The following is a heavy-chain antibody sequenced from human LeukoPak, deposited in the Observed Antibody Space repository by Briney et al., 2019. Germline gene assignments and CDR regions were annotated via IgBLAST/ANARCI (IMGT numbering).Heavy chain of an antibody. D-gene: IGHD5-18*01. CDR2: ISGSGGNT. Sequence: GGSLRLSCAASGFTFNSYAMTWVRQAPGKGLEWVSGISGSGGNTYYADSVKGRFTISRDTSKSTLYLQMNSLRAEDTAVYYCARDRTAMTYWGQGTLVTVSS. CDR1: GFTFNSYA. V-gene: IGHV3-23*01. CDR3: ARDRTAMTY. J-gene: IGHJ4*02.